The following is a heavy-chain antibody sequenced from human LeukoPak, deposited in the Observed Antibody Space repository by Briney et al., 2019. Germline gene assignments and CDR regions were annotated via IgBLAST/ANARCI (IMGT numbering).Heavy chain of an antibody. CDR3: ARGSLATSGWYVLDY. D-gene: IGHD6-19*01. V-gene: IGHV1-3*01. J-gene: IGHJ4*02. Sequence: GASVKVSCKASGYTFTRYAMHWARQAPGQRLEWMGWINAGNGNTKYSQKFQGRVTIARDTSASTAYMELSSLRSEDTAVYYCARGSLATSGWYVLDYWGQGTLVTVSS. CDR2: INAGNGNT. CDR1: GYTFTRYA.